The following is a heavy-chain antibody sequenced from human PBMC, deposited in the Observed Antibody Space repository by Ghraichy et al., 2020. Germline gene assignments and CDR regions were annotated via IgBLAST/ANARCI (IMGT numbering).Heavy chain of an antibody. CDR1: GGSFSGYY. Sequence: SQTLSLTCAVYGGSFSGYYWSWIRQPPGKGLEWIGEINHSGSTNYNPSLKSGVTISVDTSKNQFSLKLSSVTAADTAVYYCARGRGFDYWGQGTLVTVSS. J-gene: IGHJ4*02. V-gene: IGHV4-34*01. CDR2: INHSGST. CDR3: ARGRGFDY.